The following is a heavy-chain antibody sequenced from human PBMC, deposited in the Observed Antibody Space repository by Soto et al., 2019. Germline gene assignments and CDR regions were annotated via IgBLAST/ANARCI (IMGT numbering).Heavy chain of an antibody. V-gene: IGHV3-7*01. CDR1: GFTFSNYW. D-gene: IGHD2-15*01. CDR3: SRDVVVGAKALNY. CDR2: IKEDGSEK. Sequence: GGSLRLSCVASGFTFSNYWMTWVRQAPGKGLEWVANIKEDGSEKHYVDSVKGRFTISRDNAKNSLYLQMNSLRVEDTAVYFCSRDVVVGAKALNYWGQGALVTVSS. J-gene: IGHJ4*02.